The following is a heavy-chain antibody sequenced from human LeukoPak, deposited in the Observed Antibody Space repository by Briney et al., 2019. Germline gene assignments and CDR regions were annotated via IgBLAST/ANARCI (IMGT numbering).Heavy chain of an antibody. CDR1: EFTVSSNY. J-gene: IGHJ4*02. CDR3: ATIGGDYVSFDN. CDR2: IYSGGST. D-gene: IGHD4-17*01. V-gene: IGHV3-53*04. Sequence: GGSLRLSCAASEFTVSSNYMSWVRQAPGKGLEWVSVIYSGGSTYYADSVKGRFTISRHNSKNTLYLQMNSLRGEDTAVYCCATIGGDYVSFDNWGQGTLVTVTS.